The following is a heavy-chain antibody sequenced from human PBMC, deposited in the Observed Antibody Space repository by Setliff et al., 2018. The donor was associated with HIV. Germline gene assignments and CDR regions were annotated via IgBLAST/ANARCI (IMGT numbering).Heavy chain of an antibody. CDR2: ISSSGSTM. Sequence: PGGSLRLSCAASGFTFTDYFMSWIRQAPGKGLEWVSYISSSGSTMYDADSVKGRFTISRDNAKNSLYLQMNSLRAEDTAVYYCARGFTAAAGPTGYWGQGTLVTVSS. V-gene: IGHV3-11*04. CDR1: GFTFTDYF. J-gene: IGHJ4*02. CDR3: ARGFTAAAGPTGY. D-gene: IGHD6-13*01.